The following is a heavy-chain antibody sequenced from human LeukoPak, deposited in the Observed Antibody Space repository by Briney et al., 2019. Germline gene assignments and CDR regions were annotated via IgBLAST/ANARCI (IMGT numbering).Heavy chain of an antibody. Sequence: ASVKVSCKVSGYTLTELSMHWVRQAPGKGLEWMGGFDPEDGETIYAQKFQGRVTMTEDTSTDTAYMELSSLRSEDTAVYYCATDRTDYYDSSGYYSYFDYWGQGTLVTVSS. CDR2: FDPEDGET. V-gene: IGHV1-24*01. D-gene: IGHD3-22*01. CDR1: GYTLTELS. J-gene: IGHJ4*02. CDR3: ATDRTDYYDSSGYYSYFDY.